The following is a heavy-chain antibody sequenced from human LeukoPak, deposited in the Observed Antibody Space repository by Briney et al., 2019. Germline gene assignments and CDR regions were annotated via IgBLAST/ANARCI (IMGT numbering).Heavy chain of an antibody. V-gene: IGHV3-48*01. CDR1: GFTFGTYR. D-gene: IGHD3-22*01. CDR3: ARSYYDTSGPGY. Sequence: GGPLRLSCAASGFTFGTYRMNWGRKAPGRGVEWVSYISSSSTTIYYAESAKGRFTSSRDNAKNSLYLQMSSLSAEDTAVYYCARSYYDTSGPGYWGQGTLVTVSS. J-gene: IGHJ4*02. CDR2: ISSSSTTI.